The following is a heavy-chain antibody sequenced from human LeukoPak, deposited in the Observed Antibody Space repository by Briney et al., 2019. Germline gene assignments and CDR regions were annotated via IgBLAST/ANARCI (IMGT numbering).Heavy chain of an antibody. CDR3: ARGKYSSGWFDC. CDR2: ITGSGSGI. Sequence: GGSLRLSCAASEFTFSSYSMNWVRQAPGKGLQWVSYITGSGSGIHYADSVKGRFTISRDNAKNSLYLQMNSLRAEDTAVYYCARGKYSSGWFDCWGQGTLVTVSS. D-gene: IGHD6-19*01. J-gene: IGHJ4*02. V-gene: IGHV3-48*04. CDR1: EFTFSSYS.